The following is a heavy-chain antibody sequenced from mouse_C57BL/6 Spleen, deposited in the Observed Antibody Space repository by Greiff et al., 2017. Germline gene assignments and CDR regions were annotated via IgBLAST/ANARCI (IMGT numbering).Heavy chain of an antibody. J-gene: IGHJ2*01. Sequence: EVQLVESGGGLVKPGGSLKLSCAASGFTFSSYALSWVRQTPEKRLEWVATISDGGSYTYYPDNVKGRFTISRDNAKNNLYLQMSHLKSEDTAMYYCARDYGSSLRFDYWGQGTTLTVSS. V-gene: IGHV5-4*01. CDR3: ARDYGSSLRFDY. D-gene: IGHD1-1*01. CDR2: ISDGGSYT. CDR1: GFTFSSYA.